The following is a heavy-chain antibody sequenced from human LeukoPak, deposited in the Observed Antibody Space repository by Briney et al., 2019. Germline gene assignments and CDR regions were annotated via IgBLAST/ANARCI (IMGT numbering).Heavy chain of an antibody. Sequence: PGGSLRLSCAPSGFTFSSYSMNWVRQAPGKGLEWVSSISSSSSYIYYADSVKGRFTISRDYAKDSLYLQMNSLRAEDTAVYYCARTNYYDSSGYPHGGSFDYWGQGTLVTVSS. CDR2: ISSSSSYI. D-gene: IGHD3-22*01. V-gene: IGHV3-21*01. J-gene: IGHJ4*02. CDR3: ARTNYYDSSGYPHGGSFDY. CDR1: GFTFSSYS.